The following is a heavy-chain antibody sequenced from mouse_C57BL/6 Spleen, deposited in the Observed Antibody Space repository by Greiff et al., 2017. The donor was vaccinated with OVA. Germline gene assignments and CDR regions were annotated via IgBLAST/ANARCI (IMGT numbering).Heavy chain of an antibody. CDR3: ARSHYYGSLFDY. J-gene: IGHJ2*01. D-gene: IGHD1-1*01. V-gene: IGHV1-18*01. CDR1: GYTFTDYN. CDR2: INPNNGGT. Sequence: EVQLQESGPELVKPGASVKIPCKASGYTFTDYNMDWVKQSHGKSLEWIGDINPNNGGTIYNQKFKGKATLPVDKSSSTAYMELRSLTSEDTAVYYCARSHYYGSLFDYWGQGTTLTVSS.